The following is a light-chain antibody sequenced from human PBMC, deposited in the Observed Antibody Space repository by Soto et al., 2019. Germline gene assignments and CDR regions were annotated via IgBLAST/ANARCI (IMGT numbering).Light chain of an antibody. CDR3: CSFAGTYTYV. CDR2: DVT. V-gene: IGLV2-11*01. J-gene: IGLJ1*01. CDR1: RSDVGAYNY. Sequence: QSALTQPRSVSGSPGQSVTISCTGTRSDVGAYNYVSWYQQHPGKAPKIMIYDVTKRPSGVPDRFSGSKSGNTASLTISGLQADDEADYYRCSFAGTYTYVFGTGTKVTVL.